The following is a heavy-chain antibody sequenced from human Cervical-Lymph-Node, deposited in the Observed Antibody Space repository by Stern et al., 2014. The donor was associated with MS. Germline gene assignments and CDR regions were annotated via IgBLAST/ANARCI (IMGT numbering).Heavy chain of an antibody. V-gene: IGHV5-51*01. D-gene: IGHD3-22*01. J-gene: IGHJ5*02. CDR2: IYPGDSDT. CDR3: ARRFDYDNSGVAALDL. Sequence: EVQLVQSGPVVVKPWESLTLTCTASGCLINNYWNDWVRQGPRPGQDWMGLIYPGDSDTRYSPSFHAPVHVSDDKTISSYYLPWRLLKASDTAIDYGARRFDYDNSGVAALDLWGQGTLVTVSS. CDR1: GCLINNYW.